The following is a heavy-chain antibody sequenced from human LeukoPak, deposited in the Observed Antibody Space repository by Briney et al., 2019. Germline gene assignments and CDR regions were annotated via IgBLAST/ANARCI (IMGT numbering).Heavy chain of an antibody. CDR1: GGSISSSSYY. D-gene: IGHD3-10*01. V-gene: IGHV4-39*07. J-gene: IGHJ4*02. CDR2: IYYSGST. CDR3: ARLRRPLIPVWFGADY. Sequence: PSETLSLTCTVSGGSISSSSYYWGWIRQPPGKGLEWIGSIYYSGSTYYNPSLKSRVTISVDTSKNQFSLKLSSVTAADTAVYYRARLRRPLIPVWFGADYWGQGTLVTVSS.